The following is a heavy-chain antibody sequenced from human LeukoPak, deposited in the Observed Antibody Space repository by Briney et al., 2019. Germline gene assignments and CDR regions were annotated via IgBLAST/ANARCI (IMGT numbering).Heavy chain of an antibody. V-gene: IGHV3-49*04. D-gene: IGHD3-9*01. CDR2: IRSKAYGGTT. CDR3: TSSSDWYGDY. Sequence: GGSLRLSCAASGFTFSSYAVSWVRQAPGKGLEWVGFIRSKAYGGTTEYAASAKGRFTISRDDSKSIAYLQMNSLKTEDTAVYYCTSSSDWYGDYWGQGTLVTVSS. CDR1: GFTFSSYA. J-gene: IGHJ4*02.